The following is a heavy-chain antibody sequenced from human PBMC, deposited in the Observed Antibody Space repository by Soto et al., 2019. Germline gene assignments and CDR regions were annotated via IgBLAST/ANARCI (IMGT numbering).Heavy chain of an antibody. CDR3: ARARLSNGDPNIYFFYGLDV. D-gene: IGHD3-10*01. J-gene: IGHJ6*02. CDR2: IIPLFRKT. Sequence: QVQLVQSGAEVKRPGSSVKVSCKASGDMFRNSAFTWVRQAPGQGLAWMGVIIPLFRKTDVAQKFQGRVNLTADESTSSLYMEVSSLTSEDTAVYFCARARLSNGDPNIYFFYGLDVWGQGTTITGS. V-gene: IGHV1-69*01. CDR1: GDMFRNSA.